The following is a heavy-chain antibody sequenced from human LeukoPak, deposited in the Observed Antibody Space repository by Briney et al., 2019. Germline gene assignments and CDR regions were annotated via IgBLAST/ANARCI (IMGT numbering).Heavy chain of an antibody. CDR1: GGSISSYY. D-gene: IGHD2-15*01. Sequence: SETLSLTCTVSGGSISSYYWSWIRQPPGKGLEWIGYIYYSGSTNYNPSLKSRVTISVDTSKNQFSLKLSSVTAADTAVYYCARNRRGGYCSGGSCYSGGIYAFDIWGQGTMVTVSS. CDR2: IYYSGST. J-gene: IGHJ3*02. CDR3: ARNRRGGYCSGGSCYSGGIYAFDI. V-gene: IGHV4-59*01.